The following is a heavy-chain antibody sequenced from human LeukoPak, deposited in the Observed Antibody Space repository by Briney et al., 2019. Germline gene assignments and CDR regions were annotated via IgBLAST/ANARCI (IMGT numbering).Heavy chain of an antibody. Sequence: ASVKVSCKASGYTFTSYHMHWVRQAPGQGLEWMGTINPSGDSTTYAQNFQGRVTMTRDTSTSTVYMELSSLTSEDTAVYYCARDFLTGAGTFDYWGQGTLVTVSS. V-gene: IGHV1-46*01. CDR3: ARDFLTGAGTFDY. D-gene: IGHD3-9*01. J-gene: IGHJ4*02. CDR1: GYTFTSYH. CDR2: INPSGDST.